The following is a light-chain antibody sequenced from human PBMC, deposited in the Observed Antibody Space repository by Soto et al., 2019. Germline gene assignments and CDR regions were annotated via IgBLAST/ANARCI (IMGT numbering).Light chain of an antibody. Sequence: EIVLTQSPATLSLSPGERATLSCRASQTVNSYLAWYQQKPGQAPRLLIFRASNRVTGIPARFSGSGSGTHFTLSINSLEPEDFAVYYCQQRSNWLYTFGQGTKLEI. J-gene: IGKJ2*01. V-gene: IGKV3-11*01. CDR1: QTVNSY. CDR2: RAS. CDR3: QQRSNWLYT.